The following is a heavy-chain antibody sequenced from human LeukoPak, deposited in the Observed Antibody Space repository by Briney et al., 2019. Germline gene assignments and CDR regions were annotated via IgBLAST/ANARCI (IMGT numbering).Heavy chain of an antibody. Sequence: PGGSLRLSCAASGFTFSSYGMHWVRQAPGKGLEWVAFIRYDGSNKYYADSVKGRFTISRDNSKNSLYLQMNSLRAEDTAVYYCARHGWELLSKAFDIWGQGTMVTVSS. CDR2: IRYDGSNK. J-gene: IGHJ3*02. D-gene: IGHD1-26*01. CDR3: ARHGWELLSKAFDI. V-gene: IGHV3-30*02. CDR1: GFTFSSYG.